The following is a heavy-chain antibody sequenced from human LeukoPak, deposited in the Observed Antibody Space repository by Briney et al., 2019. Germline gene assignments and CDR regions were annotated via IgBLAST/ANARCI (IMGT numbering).Heavy chain of an antibody. J-gene: IGHJ3*02. D-gene: IGHD2-15*01. V-gene: IGHV1-2*02. CDR2: LNPNTGGT. CDR3: ARSYCSGGNCYAYDAFDI. CDR1: GYTFIGYY. Sequence: ASVKVSCKASGYTFIGYYLHWLRQATGQGLEWMGWLNPNTGGTNYAQKFQGRVSMTSDTSISTAYMELTRLRADDTAVYYCARSYCSGGNCYAYDAFDIWGQGTMVTVSS.